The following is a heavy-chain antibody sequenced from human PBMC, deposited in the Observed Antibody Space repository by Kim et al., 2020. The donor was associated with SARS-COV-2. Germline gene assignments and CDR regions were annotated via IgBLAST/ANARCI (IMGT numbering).Heavy chain of an antibody. CDR1: GGSISSSSYY. V-gene: IGHV4-39*07. CDR3: ARDAGYCSGGSCYKWFDP. D-gene: IGHD2-15*01. CDR2: IYYSGST. Sequence: SETLSLTCTVSGGSISSSSYYWGWIRQPPGKGLEWIGSIYYSGSTYYNPSLKSRVTISVDTSKNQFSLKLSSVTAADTAVYYCARDAGYCSGGSCYKWFDPWGQGTLVTVSS. J-gene: IGHJ5*02.